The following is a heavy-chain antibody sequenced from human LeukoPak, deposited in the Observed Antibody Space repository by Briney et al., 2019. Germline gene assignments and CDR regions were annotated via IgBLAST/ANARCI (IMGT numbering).Heavy chain of an antibody. CDR1: TFNVSSYY. CDR3: ARRGDIGQDAFDS. CDR2: IYRGGTT. J-gene: IGHJ3*02. Sequence: GGSLRLSCASSTFNVSSYYMSWVRQAPGKGLVWVSVIYRGGTTYYADSVKGRFTMSRDSSKNTLYLQMNSLRVDDTALYYCARRGDIGQDAFDSWGQGTMVTVYS. D-gene: IGHD3-10*01. V-gene: IGHV3-66*01.